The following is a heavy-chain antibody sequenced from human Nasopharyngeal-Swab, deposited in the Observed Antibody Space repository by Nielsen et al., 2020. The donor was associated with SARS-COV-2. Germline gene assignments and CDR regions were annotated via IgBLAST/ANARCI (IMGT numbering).Heavy chain of an antibody. CDR2: IDPSDSYT. Sequence: GESLKISCQGSGYSFTSYWISWVRQMPGKGLEWMGRIDPSDSYTNYSPSFQGHVTISADKSISTAYLQWSSLKASDTAMYYCARGAGIVTAYWGQGTLVTVSS. D-gene: IGHD3-22*01. CDR3: ARGAGIVTAY. V-gene: IGHV5-10-1*01. J-gene: IGHJ4*02. CDR1: GYSFTSYW.